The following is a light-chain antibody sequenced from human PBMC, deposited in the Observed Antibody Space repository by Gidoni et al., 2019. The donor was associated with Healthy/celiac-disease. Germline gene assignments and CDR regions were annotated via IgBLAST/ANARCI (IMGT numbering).Light chain of an antibody. J-gene: IGLJ2*01. Sequence: SSVLTRPPSVSGAPGKKARITCEGNNIGSKSVHWYQQKPGQAPGLVVYDDSARPAGIPERFSGSNSGNSATLTISRVDAGDEADYYCQVWDSSSDHVVFGGGTKPTVL. CDR3: QVWDSSSDHVV. V-gene: IGLV3-21*03. CDR2: DDS. CDR1: NIGSKS.